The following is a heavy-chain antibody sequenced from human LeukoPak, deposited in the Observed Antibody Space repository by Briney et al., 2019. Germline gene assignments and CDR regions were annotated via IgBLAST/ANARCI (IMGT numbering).Heavy chain of an antibody. CDR3: ARVEMATSSFDY. CDR1: GGSISSGDYY. CDR2: IYYSGIT. D-gene: IGHD5-24*01. J-gene: IGHJ4*02. V-gene: IGHV4-30-4*01. Sequence: SETLSLTCTVSGGSISSGDYYWRWIRQPRGKGGEWIGYIYYSGITYYNPSLKSLVTISVDTSKNQFSLKLSSVTAADTAVYYCARVEMATSSFDYWGQGTLVTVSS.